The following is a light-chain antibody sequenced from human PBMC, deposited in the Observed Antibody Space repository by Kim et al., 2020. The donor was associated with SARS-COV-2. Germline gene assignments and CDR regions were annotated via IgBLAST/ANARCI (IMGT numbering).Light chain of an antibody. J-gene: IGKJ2*01. Sequence: SASVGDRVPITCRASRNISNYFNWYQQKPGKAPNLLIYTASTVQGGVPSRFSGSGSGTDFTLTISSIQPEDLATYYCQQTYNSPHTFGRGTKLEI. CDR1: RNISNY. CDR3: QQTYNSPHT. CDR2: TAS. V-gene: IGKV1-39*01.